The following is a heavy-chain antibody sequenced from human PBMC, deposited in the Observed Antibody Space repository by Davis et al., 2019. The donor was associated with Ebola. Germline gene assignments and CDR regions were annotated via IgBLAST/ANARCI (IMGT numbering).Heavy chain of an antibody. J-gene: IGHJ5*02. CDR3: AKSNYDSSGYTA. V-gene: IGHV3-23*01. D-gene: IGHD3-22*01. CDR1: GFSFSDYY. CDR2: ISGSGGST. Sequence: GGSLRLSCAASGFSFSDYYMTWIRQAPGKGLEWVSAISGSGGSTYYADSVKGRFTISRDNSKNTLYLQMNSLRAEDTAVYYCAKSNYDSSGYTAWGQGTLVTVSS.